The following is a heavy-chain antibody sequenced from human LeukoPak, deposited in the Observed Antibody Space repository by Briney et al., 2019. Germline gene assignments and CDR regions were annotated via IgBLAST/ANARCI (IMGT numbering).Heavy chain of an antibody. Sequence: PSQTLSLTCTVSGGSISSGGYYWSWIRQHPGKGLEWIGYIYYSGSTYYNPSLKSRVTISVDTSKNQFSLKLSSVTAADTAVYYCARGRGIVVVPAAKGLHYYYYGMDVWGQGTTVTVSS. V-gene: IGHV4-31*03. CDR1: GGSISSGGYY. CDR3: ARGRGIVVVPAAKGLHYYYYGMDV. D-gene: IGHD2-2*01. J-gene: IGHJ6*02. CDR2: IYYSGST.